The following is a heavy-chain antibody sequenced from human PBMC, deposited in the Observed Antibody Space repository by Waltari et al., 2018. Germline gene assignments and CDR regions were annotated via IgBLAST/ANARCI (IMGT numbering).Heavy chain of an antibody. J-gene: IGHJ6*02. V-gene: IGHV4-39*07. CDR2: IYYIGST. Sequence: QLQLQESGPGLVKPSETLSLTCTVSGGSISSSSYYWGWIRQPPGKGLEWIGSIYYIGSTYYNPSLKSRVTISVDTSKNQFSLKLSSVTAADTAVYYCARDRVEMAHYGMDVWGQGTTVTVSS. CDR1: GGSISSSSYY. CDR3: ARDRVEMAHYGMDV. D-gene: IGHD2-15*01.